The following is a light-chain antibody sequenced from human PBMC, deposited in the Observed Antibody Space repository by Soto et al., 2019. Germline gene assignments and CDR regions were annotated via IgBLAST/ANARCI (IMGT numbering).Light chain of an antibody. Sequence: QSVLTQPPSVSGSPGQSVTISCTGTSRDVGGYNSVSWYQQHPDKAPKLMIYDVSQRPSGVPDRFSGSKSGNTASLTISGLQPEDEADYFCCSYAGGSIYVFGTGTKVTVL. V-gene: IGLV2-11*01. CDR3: CSYAGGSIYV. CDR1: SRDVGGYNS. CDR2: DVS. J-gene: IGLJ1*01.